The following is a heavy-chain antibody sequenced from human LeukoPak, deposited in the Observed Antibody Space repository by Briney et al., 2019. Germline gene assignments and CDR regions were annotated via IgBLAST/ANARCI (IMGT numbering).Heavy chain of an antibody. CDR2: INHSGST. CDR1: GGSFSGYY. V-gene: IGHV4-34*01. D-gene: IGHD6-13*01. J-gene: IGHJ2*01. Sequence: PSETLSLTCAVYGGSFSGYYWSWIRQPPGKGLEWIGEINHSGSTNYNPSLKSRVTISVDTSKNQFSLKLSSVTAADTAVYYCARGRLSIAAASTIRYFDLWGRGTLVTVSS. CDR3: ARGRLSIAAASTIRYFDL.